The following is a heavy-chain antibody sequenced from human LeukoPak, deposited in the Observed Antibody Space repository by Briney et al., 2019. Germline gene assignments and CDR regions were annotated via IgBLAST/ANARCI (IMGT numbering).Heavy chain of an antibody. Sequence: GGTLRLSCAASGFTFSSYGMSWVRQAPGKGLEWVSAISGSGGSTCYADSVKGRFTISRDNSKNTLYLQMNSLRAEDTAVYYCAKDHAVVVRGYFDYWGQGTLVTVSS. CDR1: GFTFSSYG. J-gene: IGHJ4*02. CDR3: AKDHAVVVRGYFDY. D-gene: IGHD2-15*01. CDR2: ISGSGGST. V-gene: IGHV3-23*01.